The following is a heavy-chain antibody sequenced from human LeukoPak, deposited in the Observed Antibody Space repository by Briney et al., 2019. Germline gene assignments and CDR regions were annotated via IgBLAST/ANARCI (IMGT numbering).Heavy chain of an antibody. CDR2: ISYSGST. CDR3: ARAGAIVATIMQALYYFDY. Sequence: PSETLSLTCTVSGGSISSSTYYWGWIRQPPGKGLEWIGSISYSGSTYYNPSLKSRVTISVDTSKNQFSLKLSSVTAADTAVYYCARAGAIVATIMQALYYFDYWGQGTLVTVSS. J-gene: IGHJ4*02. V-gene: IGHV4-39*07. D-gene: IGHD5-12*01. CDR1: GGSISSSTYY.